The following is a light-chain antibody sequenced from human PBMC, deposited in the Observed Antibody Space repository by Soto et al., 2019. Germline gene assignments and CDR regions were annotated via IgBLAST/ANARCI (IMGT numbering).Light chain of an antibody. J-gene: IGLJ1*01. Sequence: QSALTQPASVSGSAGHSITISCTGTSSDIGIYDLVSWYQQHPDKAPKLMIYEVSHRPSGVSHRFSGSKSGNTASLTISGLQAEDEADYYCYSYTNSGTYVFGTGTKVTVL. CDR3: YSYTNSGTYV. CDR2: EVS. V-gene: IGLV2-23*02. CDR1: SSDIGIYDL.